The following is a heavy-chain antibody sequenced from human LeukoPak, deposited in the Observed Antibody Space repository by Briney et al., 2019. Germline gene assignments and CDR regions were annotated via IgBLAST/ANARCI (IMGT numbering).Heavy chain of an antibody. CDR2: IYYSGST. Sequence: SETLSLTCTVSGGSISSSSYYWGWIRQPPGKGLEWIGSIYYSGSTYYNPSLKSRVTISIDTSKNQSSLKLSSVTAADTAVYYCARGNDFWSGRDDAFDIWGQGTMVTVSS. V-gene: IGHV4-39*07. CDR3: ARGNDFWSGRDDAFDI. D-gene: IGHD3-3*01. CDR1: GGSISSSSYY. J-gene: IGHJ3*02.